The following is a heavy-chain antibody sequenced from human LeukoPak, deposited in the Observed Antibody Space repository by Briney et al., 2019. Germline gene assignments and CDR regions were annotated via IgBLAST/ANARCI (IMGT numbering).Heavy chain of an antibody. V-gene: IGHV3-53*01. CDR2: IYRDGST. CDR3: ATGRIQLWYAY. CDR1: GFTVSSNY. Sequence: GGSLRLSCAASGFTVSSNYMTWVRQAPGKGLEWVSIIYRDGSTYYADSVKGRFTISRDNSKNTLFLQMNSLRAEDTAVYYCATGRIQLWYAYWGHGTLVTVSS. D-gene: IGHD5-18*01. J-gene: IGHJ4*01.